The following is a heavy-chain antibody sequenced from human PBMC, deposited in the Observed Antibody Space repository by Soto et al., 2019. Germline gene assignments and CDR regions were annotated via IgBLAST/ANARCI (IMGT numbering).Heavy chain of an antibody. CDR1: GGSISDYY. V-gene: IGHV4-59*12. CDR3: ARGHYGGITIFGVVQGSYGMDV. J-gene: IGHJ6*02. CDR2: FSYGGGT. D-gene: IGHD3-3*01. Sequence: SETLSLTCTVSGGSISDYYWSWIRQPPGKGLEWIGYFSYGGGTNNSPSLKSRATISGDTSKNQFSLKLNSVTAADTAVYYCARGHYGGITIFGVVQGSYGMDVWGQGTTVTVSS.